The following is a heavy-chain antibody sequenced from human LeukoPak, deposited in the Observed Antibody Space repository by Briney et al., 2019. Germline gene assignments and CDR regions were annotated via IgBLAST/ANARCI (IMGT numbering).Heavy chain of an antibody. CDR2: IYHSGST. CDR1: GGSISSSSYY. Sequence: SETLSLTCTVSGGSISSSSYYWGWIRQPPGKGLEWIGTIYHSGSTYYNPSLKSRVTISVVTSKNQFSLKLSSVTAADTAVYYCARALYSSAWGTFDYWGQGTLVTVSS. CDR3: ARALYSSAWGTFDY. J-gene: IGHJ4*02. V-gene: IGHV4-39*01. D-gene: IGHD6-19*01.